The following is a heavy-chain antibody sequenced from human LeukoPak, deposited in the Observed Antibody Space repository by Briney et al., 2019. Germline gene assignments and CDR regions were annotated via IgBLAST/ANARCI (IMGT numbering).Heavy chain of an antibody. J-gene: IGHJ4*02. V-gene: IGHV4-39*07. CDR3: ARDLRGYDILTGPTPPYYFDY. Sequence: SETLSLTCTVSGGSISSSSYYWGWIRQPPGKGLEWIGSIYYSGSTYYNPSLKSRVTISVDTSKNQFSLKLSSVTAADTAVYYCARDLRGYDILTGPTPPYYFDYWGQGTLVTVSS. CDR2: IYYSGST. D-gene: IGHD3-9*01. CDR1: GGSISSSSYY.